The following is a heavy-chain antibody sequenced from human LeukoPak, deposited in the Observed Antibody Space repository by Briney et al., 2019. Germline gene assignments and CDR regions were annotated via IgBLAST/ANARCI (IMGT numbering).Heavy chain of an antibody. CDR1: GFTFSSYA. Sequence: GSLRLSCAASGFTFSSYAMSWVRQAPGKGLEWIGSIYYSGSTYYNPSLKSRVTISVDTSKNQFSLKLSSVTAADTAVYYCARPTPHGRAVWGKGTTVTVSS. J-gene: IGHJ6*04. CDR3: ARPTPHGRAV. V-gene: IGHV4-39*01. CDR2: IYYSGST.